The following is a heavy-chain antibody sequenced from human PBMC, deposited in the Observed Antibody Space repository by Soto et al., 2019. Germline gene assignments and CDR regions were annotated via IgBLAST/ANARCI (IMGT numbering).Heavy chain of an antibody. Sequence: QVQLVQSGAEVKKPGSTVKVSCTAPGGTFSTYAISWVRQAPGQGLEWMGGVIPIFGTPKYAQKFQGRVTITADESTSTGYMELRRLRSEDTAVYYCARSQGGSSSLDIYYYYYYGMDVWGQGTTVTVSS. V-gene: IGHV1-69*01. CDR3: ARSQGGSSSLDIYYYYYYGMDV. CDR2: VIPIFGTP. D-gene: IGHD2-15*01. CDR1: GGTFSTYA. J-gene: IGHJ6*02.